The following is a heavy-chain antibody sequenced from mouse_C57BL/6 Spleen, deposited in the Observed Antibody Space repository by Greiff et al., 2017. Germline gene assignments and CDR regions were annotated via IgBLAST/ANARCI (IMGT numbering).Heavy chain of an antibody. V-gene: IGHV1-82*01. CDR3: ARRGVRDAMDY. CDR2: IYPGDGDT. D-gene: IGHD2-14*01. CDR1: GYAFSSSW. Sequence: VKLMESGPELVKPGASVKISCKASGYAFSSSWMNWVKQRPGKGLEWIGRIYPGDGDTNYNGKFKGKATLTADKSSSTAYMQLSSLTSEDSAVXFCARRGVRDAMDYWGQGTSVTVSS. J-gene: IGHJ4*01.